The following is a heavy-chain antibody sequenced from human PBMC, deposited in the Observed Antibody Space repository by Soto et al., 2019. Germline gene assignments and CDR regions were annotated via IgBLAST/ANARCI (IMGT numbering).Heavy chain of an antibody. CDR2: ISGSGGTT. Sequence: GGSLRLSCVASGFTFENYAMSWVRQAPGKGLEWVSAISGSGGTTYYSGSVKGRFTISRDNSKNTVYLQMNDLRVEEAAEYFCAKDSWAIFGVPAGEYYAMDVWGQGTTVTVSS. CDR3: AKDSWAIFGVPAGEYYAMDV. CDR1: GFTFENYA. D-gene: IGHD3-3*01. V-gene: IGHV3-23*01. J-gene: IGHJ6*02.